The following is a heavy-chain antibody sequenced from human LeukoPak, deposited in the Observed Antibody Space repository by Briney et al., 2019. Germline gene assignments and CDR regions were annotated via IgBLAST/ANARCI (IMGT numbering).Heavy chain of an antibody. J-gene: IGHJ4*02. CDR3: ARGSGYLLDRDY. CDR2: IYTSGST. V-gene: IGHV4-61*02. CDR1: GGSISSGSYY. Sequence: PSETLSLTCTVSGGSISSGSYYWSWVRQPAGKGPEWIGRIYTSGSTNYNPSLKSRVTISVDTSKNQFSLKLSSVTAADTAVYYCARGSGYLLDRDYWGQGTLVTVSS. D-gene: IGHD3-22*01.